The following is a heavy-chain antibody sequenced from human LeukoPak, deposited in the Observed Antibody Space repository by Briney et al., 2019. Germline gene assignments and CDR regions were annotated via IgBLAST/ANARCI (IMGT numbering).Heavy chain of an antibody. CDR2: IYYSGST. Sequence: SETLSLTCTVSGGSISSYYWSWIRQPPGKGLEWIGCIYYSGSTNYNPSLKSRVTISVDTSKNQFSLKLSSVTAADTAVYYCARGTMIEGDAFDIWGQGTMVTVSS. D-gene: IGHD3-22*01. V-gene: IGHV4-59*01. J-gene: IGHJ3*02. CDR1: GGSISSYY. CDR3: ARGTMIEGDAFDI.